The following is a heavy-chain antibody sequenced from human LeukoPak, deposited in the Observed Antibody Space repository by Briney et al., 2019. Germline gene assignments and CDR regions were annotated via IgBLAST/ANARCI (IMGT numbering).Heavy chain of an antibody. V-gene: IGHV1-69*04. Sequence: SVKVSCKASGGTFSSYAISWVRQAPGQGLEWMGRIIPIFGIANYAQKFQGRVTITADKSTSTAYMELNSLRSEDTAVYYCARDGSITIFGVVTQHGMDVWGQGTTVTVSS. CDR2: IIPIFGIA. J-gene: IGHJ6*02. CDR3: ARDGSITIFGVVTQHGMDV. D-gene: IGHD3-3*01. CDR1: GGTFSSYA.